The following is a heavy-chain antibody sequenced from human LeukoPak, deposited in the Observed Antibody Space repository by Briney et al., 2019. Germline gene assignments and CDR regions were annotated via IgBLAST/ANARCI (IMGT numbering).Heavy chain of an antibody. CDR3: AKDAYYSSGTYADY. CDR2: TSKDGNNK. D-gene: IGHD3-10*01. CDR1: GFIFSSYA. J-gene: IGHJ4*02. V-gene: IGHV3-30*18. Sequence: PGGSLRLSCAASGFIFSSYAMHWVRQAPGKGLEWVAVTSKDGNNKYYADSVKGRFTISRDNSKDTLYLQMNSLRVEDTALYYCAKDAYYSSGTYADYWGQGTLVTVSS.